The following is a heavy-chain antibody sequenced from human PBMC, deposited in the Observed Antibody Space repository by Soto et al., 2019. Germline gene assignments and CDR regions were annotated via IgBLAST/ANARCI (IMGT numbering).Heavy chain of an antibody. Sequence: SETLSLTCTVSGGSISSGDYYWSWIRQPPGKGLEWIGYIYYSGSTYYNPSLKSRVTISVDTSKNQFSLKLSSVTAADTAVYYCARPAVAGKEGHDYWGQGTLVTVS. CDR1: GGSISSGDYY. CDR2: IYYSGST. V-gene: IGHV4-30-4*01. J-gene: IGHJ4*02. D-gene: IGHD6-19*01. CDR3: ARPAVAGKEGHDY.